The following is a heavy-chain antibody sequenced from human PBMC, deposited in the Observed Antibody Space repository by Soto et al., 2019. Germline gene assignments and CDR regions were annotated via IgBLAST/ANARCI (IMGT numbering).Heavy chain of an antibody. V-gene: IGHV1-69*01. D-gene: IGHD5-12*01. CDR2: MIPIFGKA. Sequence: QVQLVQSVAEVKKPGSSVKVSCKASGGTFSSYAISWVRQAPGQGLEWMGGMIPIFGKANYAQKFQGRVTITADEYTSTAYMELSSLRSEATALYYCARDLDGYNPDALDIWGKGTMVPVSS. J-gene: IGHJ3*02. CDR1: GGTFSSYA. CDR3: ARDLDGYNPDALDI.